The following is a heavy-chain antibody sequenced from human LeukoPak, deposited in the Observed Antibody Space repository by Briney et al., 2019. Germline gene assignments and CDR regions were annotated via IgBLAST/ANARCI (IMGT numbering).Heavy chain of an antibody. V-gene: IGHV4-34*01. J-gene: IGHJ4*02. CDR1: GGSFSGYY. CDR2: INHSGST. D-gene: IGHD3-10*01. Sequence: SETLSLTCAVYGGSFSGYYWSWIRQPPGKGLEWIGEINHSGSTNYNPSLKSRVTISVDTSKNQFSLKLSSVTAADTAVYYCARLRGVWGQGTLVTVSS. CDR3: ARLRGV.